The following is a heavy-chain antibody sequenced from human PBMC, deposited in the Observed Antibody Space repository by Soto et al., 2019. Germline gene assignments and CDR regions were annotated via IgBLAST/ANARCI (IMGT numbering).Heavy chain of an antibody. CDR1: GYTFTSYY. V-gene: IGHV1-46*01. CDR2: INPSGGST. CDR3: ARSPLEWLLYNYYYYYMDV. Sequence: ASVKVSCKASGYTFTSYYMHWVRQAPGQGLEWMGIINPSGGSTSYAQKFQGRVTMTRDTSTSTVYMELSSLRSEDTAVYYCARSPLEWLLYNYYYYYMDVWGKGTTVTVSS. D-gene: IGHD3-3*01. J-gene: IGHJ6*03.